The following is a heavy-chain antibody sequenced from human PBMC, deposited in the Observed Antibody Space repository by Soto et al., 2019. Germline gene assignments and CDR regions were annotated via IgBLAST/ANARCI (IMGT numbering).Heavy chain of an antibody. V-gene: IGHV4-61*01. J-gene: IGHJ6*02. D-gene: IGHD2-2*01. CDR2: IYYNAIT. CDR1: GGSVSNGFYY. Sequence: QVQLQESGPGLVKPSETLSLTCTVSGGSVSNGFYYWSWIRQPPGKGLEWIGFIYYNAITNYNPSLKSRVTRSLDTSTNQFSLKLSSVTAADTAVYYCARDCSSTSCSRGYYYGMDVWGQGTTVTVSS. CDR3: ARDCSSTSCSRGYYYGMDV.